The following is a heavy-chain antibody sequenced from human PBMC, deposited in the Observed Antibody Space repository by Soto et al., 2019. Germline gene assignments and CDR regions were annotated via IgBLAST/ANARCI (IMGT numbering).Heavy chain of an antibody. CDR2: IIPIFGTA. CDR1: GGTFSSYA. Sequence: ASVKVSCKASGGTFSSYAISWVRQAPGQGLEWMGGIIPIFGTANYAQKFQGRVTITADESTSTAYMELSSLRSEDTAVYYCARGFRTLMYYYGMDVWGQGTTVTVSS. V-gene: IGHV1-69*13. CDR3: ARGFRTLMYYYGMDV. J-gene: IGHJ6*02.